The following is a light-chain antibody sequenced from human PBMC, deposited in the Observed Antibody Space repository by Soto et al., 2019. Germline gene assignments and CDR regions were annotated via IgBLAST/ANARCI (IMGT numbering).Light chain of an antibody. CDR2: SNN. V-gene: IGLV1-44*01. Sequence: QSELTQPPSASGTPGQRVTISCSGSSSNIGSNTVNWYQQLPGTAPKLLIYSNNQRPSGVPDRFSGSKSGTSASLAISGLQSEDEADYYCAAWDDSLNGPNYVFGTGTKVTVL. J-gene: IGLJ1*01. CDR1: SSNIGSNT. CDR3: AAWDDSLNGPNYV.